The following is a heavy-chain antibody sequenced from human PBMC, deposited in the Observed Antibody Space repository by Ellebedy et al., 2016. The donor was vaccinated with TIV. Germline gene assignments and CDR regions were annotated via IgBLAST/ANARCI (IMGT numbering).Heavy chain of an antibody. CDR2: INASNGNT. CDR3: AREKGAGPVAFQY. CDR1: GYSFTDYG. Sequence: AASVKVSCKASGYSFTDYGSSWVRQVPRQGLEWTVWINASNGNTNIVQKFQGRVTITTDTSTSTAYMEVRSLRSDDTAVYYCAREKGAGPVAFQYWGQGTLVIVSS. V-gene: IGHV1-18*04. D-gene: IGHD6-19*01. J-gene: IGHJ1*01.